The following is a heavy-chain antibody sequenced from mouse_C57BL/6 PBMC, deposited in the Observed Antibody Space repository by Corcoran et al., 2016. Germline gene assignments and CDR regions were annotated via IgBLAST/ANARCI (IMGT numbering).Heavy chain of an antibody. CDR2: IDPANGNT. D-gene: IGHD2-5*01. CDR3: ARRAYYSKGGAMDY. V-gene: IGHV14-3*01. Sequence: EVQLQQSVAELVRPGASVKLSCTASGFNIKNPYMHWVKQRPEQGLEWIGRIDPANGNTKYAPKFQGKATITADTSSNTAYLQLSSLPSEDTANYYCARRAYYSKGGAMDYWGQGTSVTVSS. CDR1: GFNIKNPY. J-gene: IGHJ4*01.